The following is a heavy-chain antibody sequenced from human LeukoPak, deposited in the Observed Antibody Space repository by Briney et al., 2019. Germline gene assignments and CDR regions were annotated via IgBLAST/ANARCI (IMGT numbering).Heavy chain of an antibody. CDR2: ISYDGSNK. CDR1: GFTFSTYA. V-gene: IGHV3-30*04. J-gene: IGHJ4*02. CDR3: ASHGMGFSAVDY. D-gene: IGHD1-26*01. Sequence: PGGSLRLSCATSGFTFSTYATHWVRQAPGKGLEWVAIISYDGSNKYYADSVKGRFTISRDNSKNTLYLQMNSLRAEDTAVYYCASHGMGFSAVDYWGQGTLVTVSS.